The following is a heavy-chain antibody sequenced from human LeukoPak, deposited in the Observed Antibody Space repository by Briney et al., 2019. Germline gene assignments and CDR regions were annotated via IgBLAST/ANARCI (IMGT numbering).Heavy chain of an antibody. CDR1: GASISSYY. Sequence: PSETLSLTCTVSGASISSYYWSWIRQPPGKGLEWIGYIYYSGSTNYNLSLKSRVTISIDTSKNQFSLKLTSVTAADTAVYYCARRNDFGIWGQGTMVTVSS. CDR3: ARRNDFGI. J-gene: IGHJ3*02. V-gene: IGHV4-59*08. CDR2: IYYSGST.